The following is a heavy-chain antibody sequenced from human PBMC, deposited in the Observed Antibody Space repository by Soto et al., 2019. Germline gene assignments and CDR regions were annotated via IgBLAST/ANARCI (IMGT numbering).Heavy chain of an antibody. V-gene: IGHV3-30*18. CDR1: GFTFSSYG. J-gene: IGHJ3*02. D-gene: IGHD3-10*01. CDR2: ISYDGSNK. Sequence: QVQLVESGGGVVQPGRSLRLSCAASGFTFSSYGMHWVRQAPGKGLEWVAVISYDGSNKYYADSVKGRFTISRDNSKNALYLQMSSLRAEDTAVYYCAKPNYYGAGSYLGLGDAFEIWGQGTMVTVSS. CDR3: AKPNYYGAGSYLGLGDAFEI.